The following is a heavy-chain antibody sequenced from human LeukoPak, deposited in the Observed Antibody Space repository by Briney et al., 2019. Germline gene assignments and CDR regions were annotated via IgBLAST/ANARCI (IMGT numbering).Heavy chain of an antibody. D-gene: IGHD6-19*01. CDR1: GFTFSSYA. V-gene: IGHV3-23*01. CDR2: ISGSGGST. CDR3: AKNQYSSGWYSGDFDY. J-gene: IGHJ4*02. Sequence: GGSLRLSCAASGFTFSSYAMSWLRQAPGKGLEWVSAISGSGGSTYYADSVKGRFTISRDNSKNTLYLQMNSLRAEDTAVYYCAKNQYSSGWYSGDFDYWGQGTLVTVSS.